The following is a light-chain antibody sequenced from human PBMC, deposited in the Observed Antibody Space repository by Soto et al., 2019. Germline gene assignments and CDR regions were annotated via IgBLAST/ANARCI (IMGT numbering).Light chain of an antibody. J-gene: IGLJ1*01. CDR1: SSDVGGYSH. Sequence: QSVLTQPRSVSGSPGQSVTISCTGSSSDVGGYSHVSWFQQHPGKAPKLMIYDVTKRPSGVPDRFSGSKSGNTASLTISGLQAEDESDYYCISYTGSDTSYVFGTGTKLTVL. CDR3: ISYTGSDTSYV. CDR2: DVT. V-gene: IGLV2-11*01.